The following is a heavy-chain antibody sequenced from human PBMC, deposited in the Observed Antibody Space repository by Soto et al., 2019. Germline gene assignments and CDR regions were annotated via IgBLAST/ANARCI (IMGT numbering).Heavy chain of an antibody. Sequence: GGSLRLSCAASGFTFDDYAMHWVRQAPGKGLEWVSGISWNSGSIGYADSVKGRFTISRDNAKNSLYLQMNSLRAEDTALYYCAKDLNKYYDILTGYYRPTGNDAFDIWGPGTMVTVSS. J-gene: IGHJ3*02. CDR3: AKDLNKYYDILTGYYRPTGNDAFDI. V-gene: IGHV3-9*01. CDR1: GFTFDDYA. D-gene: IGHD3-9*01. CDR2: ISWNSGSI.